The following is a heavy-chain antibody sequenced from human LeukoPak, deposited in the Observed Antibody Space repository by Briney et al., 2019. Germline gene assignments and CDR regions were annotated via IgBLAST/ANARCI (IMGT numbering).Heavy chain of an antibody. V-gene: IGHV4-34*01. CDR2: INHSGST. D-gene: IGHD3-3*01. Sequence: PSETLSLTCTVSGGSISSYYWSWIRQPPGKGLEWIGEINHSGSTNYNPSLKSRVTISVDTSKNQFSLKLSSVTAADTAVYYCARVWSGFWSGYSKTFDCWGQGTLVTVSS. CDR3: ARVWSGFWSGYSKTFDC. J-gene: IGHJ4*02. CDR1: GGSISSYY.